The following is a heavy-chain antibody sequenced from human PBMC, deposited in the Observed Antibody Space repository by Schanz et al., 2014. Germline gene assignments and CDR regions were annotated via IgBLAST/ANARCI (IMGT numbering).Heavy chain of an antibody. CDR2: VSPYSGDT. CDR3: ARARYTGYDCSGY. CDR1: GYRFIGYS. D-gene: IGHD5-12*01. J-gene: IGHJ4*02. Sequence: QVLLVQSGAEVKKPGASVKVSCKASGYRFIGYSVHWVRQAPGQGLEWMGRVSPYSGDTNYAQMFQGRVTMTTDTSISTAYMELSRLTSDDTATYFCARARYTGYDCSGYWGQGTLLIVSS. V-gene: IGHV1-2*06.